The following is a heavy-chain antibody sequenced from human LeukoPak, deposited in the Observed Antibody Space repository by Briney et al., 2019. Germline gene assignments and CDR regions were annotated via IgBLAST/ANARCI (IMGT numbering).Heavy chain of an antibody. CDR1: GYTFTDYY. V-gene: IGHV1-69-2*01. J-gene: IGHJ4*02. CDR2: VDPEDGET. Sequence: ASVKVSCKVSGYTFTDYYMHWVQQAPGKGLEWMGLVDPEDGETIYAEKFQGRVTITADTSTDTAYMELSSLRSEDTAVYYCATEGPPEAKQLIAACFDYWGQGTLVTVSS. D-gene: IGHD6-6*01. CDR3: ATEGPPEAKQLIAACFDY.